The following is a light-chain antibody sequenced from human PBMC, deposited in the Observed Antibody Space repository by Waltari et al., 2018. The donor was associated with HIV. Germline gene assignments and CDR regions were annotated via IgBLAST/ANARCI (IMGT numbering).Light chain of an antibody. CDR3: QQSNSSPFT. CDR1: QSISSY. J-gene: IGKJ3*01. Sequence: DIQMTQSPSSLSASVGDRVTITCRASQSISSYLNWYQQKPGKAPKLLIYAASSLQSGVPSRFSGSGFGTDFTLTIRSLQPEDFATYYCQQSNSSPFTFGPGTKVDIK. CDR2: AAS. V-gene: IGKV1-39*01.